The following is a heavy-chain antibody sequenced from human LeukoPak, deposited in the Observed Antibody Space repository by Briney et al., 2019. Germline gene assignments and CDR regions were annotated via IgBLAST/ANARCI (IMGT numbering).Heavy chain of an antibody. CDR2: MHYSGST. Sequence: PSETLSLTCTVAGGSISNYYWSWIRLPRGKGLEWIGYMHYSGSTSSNPFLRSRVTLSLDTSNNRFYLNLFSVTAADTAVYFCAREEDGVIDDAFDIWGLGTLVTVSS. CDR1: GGSISNYY. V-gene: IGHV4-59*01. D-gene: IGHD2-21*01. CDR3: AREEDGVIDDAFDI. J-gene: IGHJ3*02.